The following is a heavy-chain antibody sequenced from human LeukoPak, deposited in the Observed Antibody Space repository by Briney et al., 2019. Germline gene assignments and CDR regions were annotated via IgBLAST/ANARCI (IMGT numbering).Heavy chain of an antibody. Sequence: SETLSLTCTVSGDSISSYYWSWIRQPPGKGLEWIGYIYYSGSTDYNPSLKSRVTISVDTSKNQFSLNLSSVTAADTAVYYCARVVGYCSSTTCYADAFDIWGQGTMVTVSS. J-gene: IGHJ3*02. CDR3: ARVVGYCSSTTCYADAFDI. CDR2: IYYSGST. V-gene: IGHV4-59*01. CDR1: GDSISSYY. D-gene: IGHD2-2*01.